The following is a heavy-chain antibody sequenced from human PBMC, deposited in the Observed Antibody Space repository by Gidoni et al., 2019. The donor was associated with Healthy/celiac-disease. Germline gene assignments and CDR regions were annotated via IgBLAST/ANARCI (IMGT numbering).Heavy chain of an antibody. Sequence: QVQRVESGGSVVQPGRALRLSCTASGCTFSSDGMHWVRQAPGKGLEWVAVIWYDGINKYYADSVKGRFTISRDNSKNTLYLQMNSLRAEDTAVYYCARAGSNYYFDYWGQGTLVTVSS. CDR1: GCTFSSDG. J-gene: IGHJ4*02. D-gene: IGHD4-4*01. V-gene: IGHV3-33*01. CDR3: ARAGSNYYFDY. CDR2: IWYDGINK.